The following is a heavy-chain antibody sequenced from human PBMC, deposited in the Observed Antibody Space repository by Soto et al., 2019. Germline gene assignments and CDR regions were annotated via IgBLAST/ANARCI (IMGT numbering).Heavy chain of an antibody. CDR2: INAGNGNT. V-gene: IGHV1-3*01. CDR1: GYTFITYA. CDR3: ARGIIVRGWYPYYFDY. D-gene: IGHD6-19*01. Sequence: ASVKVSCKASGYTFITYAMHWVRQAPGQRLEWMGWINAGNGNTKYSQKFQGRVSITRDTSASTAYMELSSLRSEDTAVYYCARGIIVRGWYPYYFDYWGQGTLVTVSS. J-gene: IGHJ4*02.